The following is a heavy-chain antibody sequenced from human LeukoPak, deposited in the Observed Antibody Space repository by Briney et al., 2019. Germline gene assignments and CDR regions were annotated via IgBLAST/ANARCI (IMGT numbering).Heavy chain of an antibody. CDR3: ARVRGGYCSSTSCYRLGYFDY. Sequence: GGSLRLSCAASGFTFSDYYMSWIRQAPGKGLEWVSYISSSGSTIYYADSVKGRFTISRDNAKNSLYLQMNSLRAEDTAVYYCARVRGGYCSSTSCYRLGYFDYWGQGTLVTVSP. CDR2: ISSSGSTI. J-gene: IGHJ4*02. V-gene: IGHV3-11*01. CDR1: GFTFSDYY. D-gene: IGHD2-2*02.